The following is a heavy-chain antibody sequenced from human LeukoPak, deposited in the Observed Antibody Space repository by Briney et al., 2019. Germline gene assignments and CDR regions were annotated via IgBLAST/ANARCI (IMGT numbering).Heavy chain of an antibody. CDR2: IYTSGTT. Sequence: SETLSLTCAVSGGSISSYYWSWIRQPAGKGPEWIGRIYTSGTTNYNPSLKSRVTMSVDTSKNQFSLNLNSVAAADTAVYYCARTSPRAATFDYWGQGTLVTVSS. D-gene: IGHD2-15*01. J-gene: IGHJ4*02. CDR3: ARTSPRAATFDY. V-gene: IGHV4-4*07. CDR1: GGSISSYY.